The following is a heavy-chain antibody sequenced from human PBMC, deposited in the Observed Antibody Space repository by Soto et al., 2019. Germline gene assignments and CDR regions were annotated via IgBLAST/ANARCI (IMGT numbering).Heavy chain of an antibody. CDR3: AKPYYLSRRSYLYYYYSMDV. Sequence: SAAAGFASSGYARQWVREAAGKWVVWVAVISYDGSNKYYADAVKGRFTISRYNSKNTLNLQMNSLRAEDTAVYYSAKPYYLSRRSYLYYYYSMDVWVYGTTAAVSS. CDR1: GFASSGYA. D-gene: IGHD1-26*01. V-gene: IGHV3-30-3*02. CDR2: ISYDGSNK. J-gene: IGHJ6*03.